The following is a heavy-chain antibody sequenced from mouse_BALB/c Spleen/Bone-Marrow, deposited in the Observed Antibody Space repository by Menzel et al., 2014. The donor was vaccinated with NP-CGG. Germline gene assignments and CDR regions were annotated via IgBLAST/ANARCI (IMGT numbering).Heavy chain of an antibody. V-gene: IGHV14-3*02. J-gene: IGHJ3*01. Sequence: VQLQQSGAELVKPWASVKLSCTASGFNIKDTYMHWVKQRPEQGLEWIGRIGPANGNTKYDPKFQGKATITADTSSNTAYLQLSSLTSEDTAVYYCARRGDGYYAWFAYGGQGTLVTGSA. CDR2: IGPANGNT. CDR1: GFNIKDTY. D-gene: IGHD2-3*01. CDR3: ARRGDGYYAWFAY.